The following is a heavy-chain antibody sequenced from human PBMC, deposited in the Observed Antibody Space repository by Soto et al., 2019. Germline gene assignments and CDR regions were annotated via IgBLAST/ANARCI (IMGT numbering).Heavy chain of an antibody. V-gene: IGHV3-23*01. J-gene: IGHJ4*02. CDR2: LSDSGGST. Sequence: GGSLRLSCTASGFTFSSHAMTWVRQAPGKGLEWVSGLSDSGGSTYYADSVKGRFTISRDNSMNTLYLQMNTLRAEDTAVYYCAKVSSSWYYGFFDFWGQGTLVTVSS. CDR1: GFTFSSHA. CDR3: AKVSSSWYYGFFDF. D-gene: IGHD6-13*01.